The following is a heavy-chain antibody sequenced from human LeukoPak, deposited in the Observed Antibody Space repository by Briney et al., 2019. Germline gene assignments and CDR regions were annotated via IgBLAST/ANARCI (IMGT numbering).Heavy chain of an antibody. D-gene: IGHD6-19*01. CDR3: ERLYSSGWYYFDY. CDR2: IYYSGST. J-gene: IGHJ4*02. CDR1: GGSISSSSYY. Sequence: PSETLSLTCTVSGGSISSSSYYWGWIRQPPGKGLEWIGSIYYSGSTYYNPSLKSRVTISVDTSKNQFSLKLSSVTAADTAVYYCERLYSSGWYYFDYWGQGTLVTVSS. V-gene: IGHV4-39*01.